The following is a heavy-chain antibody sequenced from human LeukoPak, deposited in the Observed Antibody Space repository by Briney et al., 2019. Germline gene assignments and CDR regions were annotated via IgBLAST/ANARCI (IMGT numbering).Heavy chain of an antibody. CDR3: ARDPSETSGRYIYFDN. J-gene: IGHJ4*02. V-gene: IGHV1-18*01. CDR2: ISTYNGDT. D-gene: IGHD6-19*01. Sequence: ASVKVSCKASGYTFTRYAISWVRHGLGQGLEWMGWISTYNGDTNYAQNFQGRVTMTTDTSTTTAYMELSSLRSDDSAIYFCARDPSETSGRYIYFDNCGQGTLVTVSS. CDR1: GYTFTRYA.